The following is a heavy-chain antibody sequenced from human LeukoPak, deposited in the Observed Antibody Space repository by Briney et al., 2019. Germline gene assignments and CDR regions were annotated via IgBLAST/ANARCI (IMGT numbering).Heavy chain of an antibody. CDR2: ISAYNGNT. D-gene: IGHD6-13*01. Sequence: ASVKVSCKASGYTFTSYGISWVRQAPGQGREWMGWISAYNGNTNYAQKLQGRVTMTTDTSTSTAYMELRSLRSDDTAVYYCARGQREQQLATLVDYWGQGTLVTVSS. V-gene: IGHV1-18*04. CDR1: GYTFTSYG. J-gene: IGHJ4*02. CDR3: ARGQREQQLATLVDY.